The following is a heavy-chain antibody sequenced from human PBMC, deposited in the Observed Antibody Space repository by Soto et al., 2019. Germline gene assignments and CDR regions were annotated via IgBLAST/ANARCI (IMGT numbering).Heavy chain of an antibody. J-gene: IGHJ4*02. CDR2: IYYSGST. CDR1: GGSVSSGSYY. Sequence: QVQLQESGPGLVKPAETLSLTCTVSGGSVSSGSYYWSWIRQPPGKGLEWIGYIYYSGSTNYNPSLKSRVTISVDTSKNQFSLKLSSVTAADTAVYYCARAGDITMVRGVIDYRGQGTLVTVSS. V-gene: IGHV4-61*01. D-gene: IGHD3-10*01. CDR3: ARAGDITMVRGVIDY.